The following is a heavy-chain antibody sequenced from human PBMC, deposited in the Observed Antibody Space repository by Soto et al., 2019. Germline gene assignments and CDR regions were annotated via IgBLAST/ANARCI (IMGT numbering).Heavy chain of an antibody. CDR1: GYTFTSYG. CDR3: ARVFMGSGSYPKIYYYYYYMDV. V-gene: IGHV1-18*01. Sequence: QVQLVQSGAEVKKTGASVKVSCKASGYTFTSYGISWVRQAPGQGLEWMGWISAYNGNTNYAQKLQGRVTMTTDTSTSTAYMELRSLRSDDTAVYYCARVFMGSGSYPKIYYYYYYMDVWGKGTTVTVSS. J-gene: IGHJ6*03. CDR2: ISAYNGNT. D-gene: IGHD3-10*01.